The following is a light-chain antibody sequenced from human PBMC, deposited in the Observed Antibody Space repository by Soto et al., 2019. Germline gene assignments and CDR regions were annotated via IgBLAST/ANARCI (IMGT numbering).Light chain of an antibody. CDR2: GSA. CDR3: QQYNNWPFT. V-gene: IGKV3-15*01. CDR1: QSVSSSY. Sequence: VMTQSPTTLSVSPGERATLSCRASQSVSSSYLAWYQQKPGQAPRLLIYGSATRATGIPARFSGSGSGTEFTLTISSLQSEDFAVYYCQQYNNWPFTFGGGTKVDIK. J-gene: IGKJ4*01.